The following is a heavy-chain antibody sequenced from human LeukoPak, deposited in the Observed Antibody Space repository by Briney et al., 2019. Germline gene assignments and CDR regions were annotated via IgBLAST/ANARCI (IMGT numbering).Heavy chain of an antibody. CDR1: GGSISSSSYY. Sequence: PSETLSLTCTVSGGSISSSSYYWGWIRQPPGKGLEWIGSIYYSGSTNYNPSLKSRVTISVDTSKNQFSLKLSSVTAADTAVYYCARGAVVVPAAKGFDYWGQGTLVTVSS. J-gene: IGHJ4*02. CDR2: IYYSGST. V-gene: IGHV4-39*07. D-gene: IGHD2-2*01. CDR3: ARGAVVVPAAKGFDY.